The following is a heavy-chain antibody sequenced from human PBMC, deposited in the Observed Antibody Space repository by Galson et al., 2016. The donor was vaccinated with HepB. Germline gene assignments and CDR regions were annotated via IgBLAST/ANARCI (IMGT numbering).Heavy chain of an antibody. D-gene: IGHD1-14*01. CDR3: AKCPPGTRGSLDS. CDR1: GFTFSNFA. Sequence: SLRLSCAVSGFTFSNFAMSWVRQTPGKGLEWISLISDNGHATYYADPVRGRFSIARDNSKNTLYLQMNSLRADDTAVYYCAKCPPGTRGSLDSWGQGTLVTVSS. J-gene: IGHJ4*02. V-gene: IGHV3-23*01. CDR2: ISDNGHAT.